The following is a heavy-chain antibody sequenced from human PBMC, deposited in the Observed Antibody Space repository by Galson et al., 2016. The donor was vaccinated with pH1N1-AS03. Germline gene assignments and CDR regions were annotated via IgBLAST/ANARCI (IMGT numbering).Heavy chain of an antibody. Sequence: SLRLSCAASGFTFSSYWLTWVRQAPGKGLEWVANIKGDGSEKYYAGSVKGRFTISRDNAKNSLYLQMNSLRAEDTAVYYCTRDVAQVSPGGMAYWGQGTLVTVSS. CDR2: IKGDGSEK. CDR1: GFTFSSYW. J-gene: IGHJ4*02. V-gene: IGHV3-7*03. CDR3: TRDVAQVSPGGMAY. D-gene: IGHD1-26*01.